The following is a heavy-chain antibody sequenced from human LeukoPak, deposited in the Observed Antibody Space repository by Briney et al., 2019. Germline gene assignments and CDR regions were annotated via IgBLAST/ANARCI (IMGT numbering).Heavy chain of an antibody. J-gene: IGHJ6*03. V-gene: IGHV4-59*01. CDR3: ARSRGYMDV. D-gene: IGHD6-13*01. CDR2: IYYSGST. Sequence: SETLSLTCTVSGGSISSFYWGWIRQPPGKGREWIGYIYYSGSTNYHTSLRSRVTISVDTSKTQFSLKLSSVTAADTAVYYCARSRGYMDVWGKGTTVTVSS. CDR1: GGSISSFY.